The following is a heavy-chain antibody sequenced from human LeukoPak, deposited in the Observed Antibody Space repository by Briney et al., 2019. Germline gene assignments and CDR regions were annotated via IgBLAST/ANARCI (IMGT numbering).Heavy chain of an antibody. Sequence: GGSLRLSCAASGFTFSTYWMHWVRRAPGKGLVWVSRISTDGGVTSYADSVKGRFTISRDNAKNTMYLQMNSLRAEDTAVYYCARIGGSGSYSGHYFDHWGQGTLVTVSS. CDR2: ISTDGGVT. V-gene: IGHV3-74*01. D-gene: IGHD3-10*01. CDR1: GFTFSTYW. J-gene: IGHJ4*02. CDR3: ARIGGSGSYSGHYFDH.